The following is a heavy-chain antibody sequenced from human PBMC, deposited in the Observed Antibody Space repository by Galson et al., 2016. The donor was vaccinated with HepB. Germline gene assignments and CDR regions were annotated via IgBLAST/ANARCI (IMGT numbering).Heavy chain of an antibody. V-gene: IGHV4-4*02. D-gene: IGHD2-15*01. J-gene: IGHJ4*02. Sequence: SETLSLTCAVSGGSLSTRNWWSWIRQTPGKGLEWIGEIYHTGTTNYNPSLKSRITMSLDKSKNQFSLKLNSVTAADTAVYYFASLGYCSGGDCYSVDWGQGTMVTVSS. CDR1: GGSLSTRNW. CDR2: IYHTGTT. CDR3: ASLGYCSGGDCYSVD.